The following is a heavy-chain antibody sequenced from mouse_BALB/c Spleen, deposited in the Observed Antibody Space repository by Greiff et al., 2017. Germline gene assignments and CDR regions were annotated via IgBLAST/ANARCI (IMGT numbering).Heavy chain of an antibody. Sequence: DVMLVESGGGLVKPGGSLKLSCAASGFTFSSYAMSWVRQSPEKRLEWVAEISSGGSYTYYPDTVTGRFTISRDNAKNTLYLEMSSLRSEDTAMYYCARADYGSSFYAMDYWGQGTSVTVSS. CDR1: GFTFSSYA. CDR2: ISSGGSYT. CDR3: ARADYGSSFYAMDY. D-gene: IGHD1-1*01. V-gene: IGHV5-9-4*01. J-gene: IGHJ4*01.